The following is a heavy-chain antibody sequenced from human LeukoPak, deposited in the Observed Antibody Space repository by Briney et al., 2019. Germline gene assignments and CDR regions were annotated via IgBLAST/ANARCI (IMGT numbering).Heavy chain of an antibody. CDR2: IYYSGST. CDR3: ARHSGDYNWFDR. CDR1: GGSMSCYY. V-gene: IGHV4-59*08. Sequence: PSETLSLTCAVSGGSMSCYYWSWIRQPPGKGLEWIGYIYYSGSTNYNPSLKSRVTMSVDTSKNQFSLKLNSVTAADTAVYYCARHSGDYNWFDRWGQGTLVAVSS. D-gene: IGHD1-26*01. J-gene: IGHJ5*02.